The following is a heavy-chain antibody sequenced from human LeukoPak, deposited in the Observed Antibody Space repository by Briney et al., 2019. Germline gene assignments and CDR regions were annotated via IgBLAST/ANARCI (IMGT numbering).Heavy chain of an antibody. Sequence: SETLSLTCTVSGGSISSYYWSWIRQPPGKGLEWIGYIYYSGSTNYNPSLKSRVTISVDTSKNQFSLKLSSVTAADTAVYYCARLNPGYGSGSYYYYYYMDVWGKGTTVTVSS. J-gene: IGHJ6*03. V-gene: IGHV4-59*01. CDR3: ARLNPGYGSGSYYYYYYMDV. CDR1: GGSISSYY. D-gene: IGHD3-10*01. CDR2: IYYSGST.